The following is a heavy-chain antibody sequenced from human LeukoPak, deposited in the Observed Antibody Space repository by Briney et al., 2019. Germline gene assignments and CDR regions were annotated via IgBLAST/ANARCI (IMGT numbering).Heavy chain of an antibody. CDR2: ISYDGSNK. V-gene: IGHV3-30-3*01. J-gene: IGHJ4*02. CDR3: ARSMITFGGVIVPFDY. CDR1: GFTFSSYA. Sequence: GGSLRFSCAASGFTFSSYAMHWVRQAPGKGLEWVAVISYDGSNKYYADSVKGRFTISRDNSKNTLYLQMNSLRAEDTAVYYCARSMITFGGVIVPFDYWGQGTLVTVSS. D-gene: IGHD3-16*02.